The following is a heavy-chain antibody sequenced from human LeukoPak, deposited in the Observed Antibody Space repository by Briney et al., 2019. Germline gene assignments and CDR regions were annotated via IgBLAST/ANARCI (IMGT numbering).Heavy chain of an antibody. CDR2: IPYDGSNQ. CDR1: GFTYSSYA. CDR3: AKDQYYDFWSGPGNWFDP. D-gene: IGHD3-3*01. V-gene: IGHV3-30-3*01. J-gene: IGHJ5*02. Sequence: GGSLRLSCAASGFTYSSYAMHWVRQAPGKGLEWVAVIPYDGSNQYYADSVKGRFTISRDNSKNALYLQMNNLRGEDTAVYYCAKDQYYDFWSGPGNWFDPWGQGTLVTVSS.